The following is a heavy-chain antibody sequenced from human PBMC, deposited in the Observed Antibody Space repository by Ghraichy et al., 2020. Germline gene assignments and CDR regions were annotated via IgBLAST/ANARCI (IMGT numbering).Heavy chain of an antibody. Sequence: ASVKVSCKASGYVFTSYALSWVRQAPGQGLEWMGRISAYNGDTNYAQKFQGRVIMTTDTSTTTAYMELRSLRSDDTAVYYCVRDEYSSKCDYWGQGTLVTVAS. J-gene: IGHJ4*02. D-gene: IGHD6-13*01. CDR1: GYVFTSYA. V-gene: IGHV1-18*01. CDR3: VRDEYSSKCDY. CDR2: ISAYNGDT.